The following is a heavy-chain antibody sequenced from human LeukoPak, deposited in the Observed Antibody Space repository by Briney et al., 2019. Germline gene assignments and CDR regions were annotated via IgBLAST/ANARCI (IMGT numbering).Heavy chain of an antibody. J-gene: IGHJ4*02. V-gene: IGHV3-30*18. D-gene: IGHD3-10*01. CDR3: AKGPTMVRGAFDY. Sequence: GGSLRLSCAASGFTFSTYVMHWVRQAPGKGLEWVAVISNDGTTKYYADSVKGRFTISRDNSKTTLYLQMNSLRADDTAVYYCAKGPTMVRGAFDYWGQGTLVTVSS. CDR1: GFTFSTYV. CDR2: ISNDGTTK.